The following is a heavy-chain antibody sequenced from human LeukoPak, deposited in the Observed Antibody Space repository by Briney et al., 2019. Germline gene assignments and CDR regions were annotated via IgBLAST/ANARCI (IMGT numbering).Heavy chain of an antibody. CDR2: INHSGST. CDR3: ARGSRGLLPF. D-gene: IGHD3-22*01. CDR1: GGSFSGYY. J-gene: IGHJ4*02. Sequence: SETLSLPCAVYGGSFSGYYWSWIRQPPGKGLEWIGEINHSGSTNYNPSLKSRVTISVDTSKNQFSLKLSSVTAADTAVYYCARGSRGLLPFWGQGTLVTVSS. V-gene: IGHV4-34*01.